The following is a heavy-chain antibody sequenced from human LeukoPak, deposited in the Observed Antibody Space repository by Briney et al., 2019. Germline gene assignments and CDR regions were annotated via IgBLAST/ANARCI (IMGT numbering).Heavy chain of an antibody. CDR3: ARGGLATPFEY. D-gene: IGHD5-12*01. CDR2: ICGSGDFV. V-gene: IGHV3-11*01. CDR1: GFRFSDHQ. J-gene: IGHJ4*02. Sequence: GGSLRLSCTASGFRFSDHQMSWLRQAPGQGPEWLSYICGSGDFVNYADSVKGRFTVSRDNAKNSLFLQMNSLRVEDTAVYYCARGGLATPFEYWGQGTLVTVSS.